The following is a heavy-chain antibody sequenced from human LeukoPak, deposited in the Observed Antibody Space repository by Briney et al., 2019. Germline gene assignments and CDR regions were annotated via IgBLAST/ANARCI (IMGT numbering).Heavy chain of an antibody. D-gene: IGHD3-3*01. J-gene: IGHJ4*02. CDR3: AKDSDYDFWSGYVGY. CDR2: ISTTSNTI. Sequence: GGSLRLSCAASGFTFSDYYMSWVRQAPGKGLEWVSYISTTSNTIYYADSVKGRFTISRDNSKNTLYLQMNSLRAEDTAVYYCAKDSDYDFWSGYVGYWGQGTLVTVSS. V-gene: IGHV3-11*01. CDR1: GFTFSDYY.